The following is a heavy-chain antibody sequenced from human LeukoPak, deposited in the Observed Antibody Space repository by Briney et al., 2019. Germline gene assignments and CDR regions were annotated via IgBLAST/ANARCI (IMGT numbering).Heavy chain of an antibody. J-gene: IGHJ4*02. D-gene: IGHD5/OR15-5a*01. CDR2: ITPIFGTA. V-gene: IGHV1-69*05. CDR3: ASGLRGDYFDY. Sequence: GSSVKVSCKASGGTFSSCAISWVRQAPGQGLEWMGGITPIFGTANYAQKFQGRVTITTAESTSTAYMELSSLRSEDTAVYYCASGLRGDYFDYWGQGTLVTVSS. CDR1: GGTFSSCA.